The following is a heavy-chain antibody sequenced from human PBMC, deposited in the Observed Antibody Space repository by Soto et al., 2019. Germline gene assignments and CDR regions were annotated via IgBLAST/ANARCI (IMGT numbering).Heavy chain of an antibody. D-gene: IGHD4-4*01. CDR2: IYYSGST. CDR3: ARDSLGLQYFEWYYMDV. Sequence: NPSETLSLTCTVSGGSISSGGYYWSWIRQHPGKGLEWIGYIYYSGSTYYNPSLKSRVTISVDTSKNQFSLKLSSVTAADTAVYYCARDSLGLQYFEWYYMDVWGKGTTVTVSS. J-gene: IGHJ6*03. CDR1: GGSISSGGYY. V-gene: IGHV4-31*03.